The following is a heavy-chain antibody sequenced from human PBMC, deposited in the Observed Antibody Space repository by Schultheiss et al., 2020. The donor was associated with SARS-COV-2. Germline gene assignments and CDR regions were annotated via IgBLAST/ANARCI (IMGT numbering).Heavy chain of an antibody. V-gene: IGHV4-61*08. Sequence: SETLSLTCAVSGGSISSGGYSWSWIRQPPGKGLEWIGYIYYSGSTSYNPSLKSRVTISVDTSKNQFSLKLSSVTAADTAVYYCARDLGNYYYYGMDVWGQGTTVTVSS. CDR2: IYYSGST. CDR1: GGSISSGGYS. J-gene: IGHJ6*02. CDR3: ARDLGNYYYYGMDV.